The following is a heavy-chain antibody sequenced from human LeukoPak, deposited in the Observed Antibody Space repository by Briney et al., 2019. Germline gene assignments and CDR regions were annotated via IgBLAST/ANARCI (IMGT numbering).Heavy chain of an antibody. V-gene: IGHV3-7*01. D-gene: IGHD3-3*01. CDR1: GFTFSSYW. CDR2: IKQDGSEK. CDR3: ARDRTDVLRFLEWLLYFDY. Sequence: GGSLRLSCAASGFTFSSYWMSWVRQAPGKGLEWVANIKQDGSEKYYVDSVKGRFTISRDNAKNSLYLQMNSLRAEDTAVYYCARDRTDVLRFLEWLLYFDYWGQGTLVTVSS. J-gene: IGHJ4*02.